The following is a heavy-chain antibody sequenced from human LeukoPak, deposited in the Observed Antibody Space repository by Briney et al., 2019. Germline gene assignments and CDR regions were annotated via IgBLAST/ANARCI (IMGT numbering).Heavy chain of an antibody. J-gene: IGHJ4*02. Sequence: SQTLSLTCTVSGGSVRRGNYYWTWLRQPAGSGLEWIGRIYTSGTTDYNPSLRTRVTISVDASRNQFSLNLSSVTAADTAVYYCARDSRGIAAAGGWGQGTLVTVSS. D-gene: IGHD6-13*01. CDR2: IYTSGTT. CDR3: ARDSRGIAAAGG. CDR1: GGSVRRGNYY. V-gene: IGHV4-61*02.